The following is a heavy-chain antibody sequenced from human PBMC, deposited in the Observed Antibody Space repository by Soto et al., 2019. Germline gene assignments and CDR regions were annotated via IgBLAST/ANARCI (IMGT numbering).Heavy chain of an antibody. CDR1: GFTFSSYA. J-gene: IGHJ4*02. Sequence: EVQLLESGGGLVQPGGSLRLSCAASGFTFSSYAMSWVRQAPGKGLEWVSAISGSGGSTYYADSVKGRFTISRDNSKNALYLQMNSLRAEDTAVYYCAKDRYGSGGFDYWGQGTLVTVSS. V-gene: IGHV3-23*01. CDR2: ISGSGGST. CDR3: AKDRYGSGGFDY. D-gene: IGHD3-10*01.